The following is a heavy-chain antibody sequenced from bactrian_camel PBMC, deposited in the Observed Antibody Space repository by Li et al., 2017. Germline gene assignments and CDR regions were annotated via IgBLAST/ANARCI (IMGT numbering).Heavy chain of an antibody. CDR2: ADADRRT. J-gene: IGHJ6*01. D-gene: IGHD3*01. Sequence: QVQLVESGGGSVQAGGSLILSCTFSGATYSRRCMTWFRPVPGKGREAVAAADADRRTIYGDFVEGRFTIDRDNAKNTLYLQLNSLKTEDTAMYFCARGVFFFDYWGQGTQVTVS. V-gene: IGHV3S26*01. CDR3: ARGVFFFDY. CDR1: GATYSRRC.